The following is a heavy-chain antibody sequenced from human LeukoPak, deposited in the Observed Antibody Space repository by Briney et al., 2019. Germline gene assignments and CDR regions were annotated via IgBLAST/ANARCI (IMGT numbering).Heavy chain of an antibody. Sequence: ASVKVSCKAPGYTFTGYYMHWVRQAPGQGLEWMGWINPNSGGTNYAQKFQGRVTMTRDTSISTAYMELSRLRSDDTAVYYCARDLVAARLSPYFDYWGQGTLVTVSS. CDR2: INPNSGGT. V-gene: IGHV1-2*02. CDR1: GYTFTGYY. J-gene: IGHJ4*02. CDR3: ARDLVAARLSPYFDY. D-gene: IGHD6-6*01.